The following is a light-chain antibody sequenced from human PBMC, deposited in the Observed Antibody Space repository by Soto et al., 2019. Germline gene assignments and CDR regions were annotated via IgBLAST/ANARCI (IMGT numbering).Light chain of an antibody. J-gene: IGKJ1*01. CDR1: QGIGDT. CDR2: GAS. V-gene: IGKV3D-15*02. Sequence: EVVMRQSPATLSVSPGEGAALSCRASQGIGDTLAWYQHKPGQTPRLLISGASTRAADIPDRFSGSGSGTDFTLTIGRLEPEDLAVYYCQQYDSSPRTFGQGTKVDIK. CDR3: QQYDSSPRT.